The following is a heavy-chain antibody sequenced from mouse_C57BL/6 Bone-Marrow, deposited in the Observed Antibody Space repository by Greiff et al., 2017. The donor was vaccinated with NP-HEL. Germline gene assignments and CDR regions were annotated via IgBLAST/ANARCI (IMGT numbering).Heavy chain of an antibody. V-gene: IGHV5-6*01. CDR1: GFTFSSYG. D-gene: IGHD2-3*01. CDR3: ARDGYYNY. CDR2: ISSGGSYT. J-gene: IGHJ2*01. Sequence: EVQVVESGGDLVKPGGSLKLSCAASGFTFSSYGMSWVRQTPDKRLEWVATISSGGSYTYYPDSVKERFTISRDNAKNTLYLQMSSLKSEDTAMYYCARDGYYNYWGQGTTLTVSS.